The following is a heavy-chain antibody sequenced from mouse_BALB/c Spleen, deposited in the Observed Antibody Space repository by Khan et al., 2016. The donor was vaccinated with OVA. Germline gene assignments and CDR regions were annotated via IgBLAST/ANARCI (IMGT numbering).Heavy chain of an antibody. CDR2: IYYSGTV. J-gene: IGHJ1*01. CDR1: GISITSGNYR. V-gene: IGHV3-5*02. CDR3: ARDYGSLYWSFDV. D-gene: IGHD1-1*01. Sequence: VQLKESGPGLVKPSQTVSLTCTVTGISITSGNYRWSWIRQFPGNKLEWIGNIYYSGTVTYNPSLTSRTTITRDTSKNQFFLEMNSLTAEDTATYYCARDYGSLYWSFDVWGAGTTVTVSS.